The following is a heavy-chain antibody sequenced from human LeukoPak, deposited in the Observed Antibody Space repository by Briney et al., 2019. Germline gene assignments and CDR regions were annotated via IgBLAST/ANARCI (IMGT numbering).Heavy chain of an antibody. V-gene: IGHV1-8*01. Sequence: ASVKVSCTTSGYTFTSYDINWVRQATGQGLEWMGWMNPNSGNTGYAQKFQGRVTMTRNTSISTAYMELSSLRSEDTAVYYCARGLRFLEWLLYPYYYYGMDVWGQGTTVTVSS. CDR2: MNPNSGNT. J-gene: IGHJ6*02. CDR3: ARGLRFLEWLLYPYYYYGMDV. CDR1: GYTFTSYD. D-gene: IGHD3-3*01.